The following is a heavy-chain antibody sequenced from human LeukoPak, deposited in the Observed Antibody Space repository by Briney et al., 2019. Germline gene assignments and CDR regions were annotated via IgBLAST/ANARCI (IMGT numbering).Heavy chain of an antibody. CDR2: IYHSGRT. Sequence: PSETLSLTCTVSGYSISSGYYWGWIRQPPGKGLEWIGSIYHSGRTFYNPSLKSRVTISVDTSKNQFSLKLSSVTAADTAVYYCARTGIVGELDYWGQGTLVTVSS. J-gene: IGHJ4*02. CDR1: GYSISSGYY. CDR3: ARTGIVGELDY. V-gene: IGHV4-38-2*02. D-gene: IGHD1-26*01.